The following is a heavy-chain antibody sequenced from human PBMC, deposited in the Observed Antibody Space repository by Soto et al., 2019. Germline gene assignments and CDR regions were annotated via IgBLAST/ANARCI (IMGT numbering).Heavy chain of an antibody. CDR1: GGTFSSYT. Sequence: SVKVSCKASGGTFSSYTISWVRQAPGQGLEWMGRIIPILGIANYAQKFQGRVTITADKSTSTAYMELSSLRSEDTAVYYCARVPPVLVVLAATNRFDPWGQGTLVTVSS. V-gene: IGHV1-69*02. J-gene: IGHJ5*02. D-gene: IGHD2-2*01. CDR2: IIPILGIA. CDR3: ARVPPVLVVLAATNRFDP.